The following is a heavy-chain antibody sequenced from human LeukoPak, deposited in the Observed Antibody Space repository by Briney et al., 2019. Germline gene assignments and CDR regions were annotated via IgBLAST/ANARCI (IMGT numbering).Heavy chain of an antibody. CDR2: ISSDGTNT. CDR1: GFTFSSYT. J-gene: IGHJ5*02. V-gene: IGHV3-30-3*01. CDR3: ARAGSLYQNWFDP. D-gene: IGHD2-2*02. Sequence: GGSLRLSCAASGFTFSSYTIHWDRQAPGKGLEWVAVISSDGTNTYYADSVKGRFTISRDNSKNTLYLQMNSLRAEDTAVYYCARAGSLYQNWFDPWGQGTLVTVSS.